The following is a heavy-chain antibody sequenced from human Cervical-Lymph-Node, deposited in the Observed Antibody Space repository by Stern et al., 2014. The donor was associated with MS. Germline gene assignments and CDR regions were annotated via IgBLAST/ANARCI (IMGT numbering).Heavy chain of an antibody. CDR3: AKDRQYLTYVFDH. V-gene: IGHV3-30*18. Sequence: VQLVESGGGVVQPGRPLRLSCAASGFTFGSCAMHWVRQAPGKGLELVAGVSYDGSNKYYADSVKGRFTVSRDSSQNTLHLQMSSLRAEDTAVYYCAKDRQYLTYVFDHWGQGSLVTVSS. CDR1: GFTFGSCA. J-gene: IGHJ5*02. CDR2: VSYDGSNK. D-gene: IGHD2/OR15-2a*01.